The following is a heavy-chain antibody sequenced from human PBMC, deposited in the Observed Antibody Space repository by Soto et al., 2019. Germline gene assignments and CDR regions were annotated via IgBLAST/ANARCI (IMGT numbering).Heavy chain of an antibody. Sequence: GGSLRLSCAASGFTFSSYGMHWVRQAPGKGLEWVAVISYDGSNKYYADSVKGRFTISRDNSKNTLYLQMNSLRAEDTAVYHCAKDADGCSGGSCFIDYWGQGTLVTVSS. CDR2: ISYDGSNK. J-gene: IGHJ4*02. V-gene: IGHV3-30*18. CDR3: AKDADGCSGGSCFIDY. CDR1: GFTFSSYG. D-gene: IGHD2-15*01.